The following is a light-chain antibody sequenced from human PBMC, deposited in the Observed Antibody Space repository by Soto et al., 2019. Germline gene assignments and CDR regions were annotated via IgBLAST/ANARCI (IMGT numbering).Light chain of an antibody. CDR3: CSYTGSYSYV. Sequence: QSALTQPHSVSGSPGQSVTISCTGTSSDVGGYKYVSWYQHHPGKAPKLIIYDVTERPSGVPDRFSGSRSGNTASLTISELQAEDEADYYCCSYTGSYSYVFGIGTKVTVL. J-gene: IGLJ1*01. V-gene: IGLV2-11*01. CDR2: DVT. CDR1: SSDVGGYKY.